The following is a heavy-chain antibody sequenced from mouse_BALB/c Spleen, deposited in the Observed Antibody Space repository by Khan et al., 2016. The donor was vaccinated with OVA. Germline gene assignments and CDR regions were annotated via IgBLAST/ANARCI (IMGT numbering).Heavy chain of an antibody. CDR3: ARGYFGNYEFVY. CDR2: IFPGTGTT. V-gene: IGHV1S132*01. Sequence: QVQLKQSGAELVKPGASVKLSCKTSGYTFTSYWIQWVKQRPGQGLGWIGRIFPGTGTTYYNENFKGKATLTVDTSSSTAYMQLSSLTSEDSAVYFCARGYFGNYEFVYWGQGTLVTVSP. D-gene: IGHD2-1*01. CDR1: GYTFTSYW. J-gene: IGHJ3*01.